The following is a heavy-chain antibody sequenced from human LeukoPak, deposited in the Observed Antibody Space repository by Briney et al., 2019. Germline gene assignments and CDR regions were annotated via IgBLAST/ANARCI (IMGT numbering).Heavy chain of an antibody. D-gene: IGHD6-6*01. V-gene: IGHV1-2*04. CDR1: GYTFTSYY. J-gene: IGHJ5*02. CDR2: INPNSGGT. CDR3: ARGFSSIAARGSWFDP. Sequence: ASVKVSCKASGYTFTSYYMHWVRQAPGQGLEWMGWINPNSGGTNYAQKFQGWVTMTRDTSISTAYMELSRLRSDDTAVYYCARGFSSIAARGSWFDPWGQGTLVTVSS.